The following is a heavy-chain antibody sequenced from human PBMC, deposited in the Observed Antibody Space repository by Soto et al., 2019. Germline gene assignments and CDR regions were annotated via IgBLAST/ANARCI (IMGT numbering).Heavy chain of an antibody. CDR3: ARNCGGDCYTTIEY. V-gene: IGHV3-23*01. Sequence: GGSLRLSCAASGFTFSSYAMSWVRQAPGRGLEWVSAISGSGGTTYYGDSVRGRFTVSRDNSRDTLYLQMNSLRADDTALYYCARNCGGDCYTTIEYRGQGTLVTVSS. D-gene: IGHD2-21*02. CDR1: GFTFSSYA. CDR2: ISGSGGTT. J-gene: IGHJ4*02.